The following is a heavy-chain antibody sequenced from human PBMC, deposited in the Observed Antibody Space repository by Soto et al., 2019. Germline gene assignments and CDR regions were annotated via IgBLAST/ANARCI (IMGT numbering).Heavy chain of an antibody. CDR2: ISAYNGNT. V-gene: IGHV1-18*01. Sequence: QVQLVQSGAEVKTPGASVKVSCKASGYTFTSYGISWVRQAPGKGLEWMGWISAYNGNTKYAQKLQGRVTMTTDTSTSRADMEVRSLRSDDTAVYYCARDLAVGLVDYWGQGTLVTVSS. CDR1: GYTFTSYG. CDR3: ARDLAVGLVDY. D-gene: IGHD6-19*01. J-gene: IGHJ4*02.